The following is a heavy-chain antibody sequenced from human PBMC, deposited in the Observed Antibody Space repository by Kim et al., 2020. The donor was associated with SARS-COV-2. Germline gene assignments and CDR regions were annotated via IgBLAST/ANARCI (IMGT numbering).Heavy chain of an antibody. Sequence: GESLKISCKGSGYSFTSYWIGWVRQMPGKGLEWMGIIYPGDSDTRYSPSFQGQVTISADKSISTAYLQWSSLKASDTAIYYCARILELLWFGDPRGPFDYWGQGTLVTVSS. J-gene: IGHJ4*02. CDR2: IYPGDSDT. CDR3: ARILELLWFGDPRGPFDY. CDR1: GYSFTSYW. D-gene: IGHD3-10*01. V-gene: IGHV5-51*01.